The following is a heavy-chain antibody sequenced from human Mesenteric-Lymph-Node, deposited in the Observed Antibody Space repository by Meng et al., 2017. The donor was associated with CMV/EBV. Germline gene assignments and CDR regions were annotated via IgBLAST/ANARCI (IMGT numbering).Heavy chain of an antibody. Sequence: GESLKISCAASGFTFSSYSMNWVRQAPGKGLEWVAGISGSGSTTKYAASVEGRFTISRDNSKDTLFLQMNSLRAEDTAVYYCARNDWNSASHFDYWGQGTLVTVSS. CDR1: GFTFSSYS. CDR2: ISGSGSTT. V-gene: IGHV3-48*01. D-gene: IGHD1-26*01. CDR3: ARNDWNSASHFDY. J-gene: IGHJ4*02.